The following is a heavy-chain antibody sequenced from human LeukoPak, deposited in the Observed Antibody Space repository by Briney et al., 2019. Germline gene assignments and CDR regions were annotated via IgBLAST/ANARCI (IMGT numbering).Heavy chain of an antibody. J-gene: IGHJ3*02. CDR2: ISGSGGRT. D-gene: IGHD1-26*01. V-gene: IGHV3-23*01. CDR3: AKDLGSGSYYRRFGAFDI. CDR1: GFTFSSYA. Sequence: AGGSLRLSCAASGFTFSSYAMSWVRQAPGKGLEWVSAISGSGGRTYYADSVKGRFTISRDNSKNTLYLQMNSLRAEDTAVYYCAKDLGSGSYYRRFGAFDIWGQGTMVTVSS.